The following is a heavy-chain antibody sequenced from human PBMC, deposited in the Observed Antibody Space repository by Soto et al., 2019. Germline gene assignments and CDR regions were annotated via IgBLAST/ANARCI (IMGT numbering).Heavy chain of an antibody. V-gene: IGHV4-39*01. D-gene: IGHD6-19*01. Sequence: SETLSLTCTVSGGSISSSSYYWGWIRQPPGKGLEWIGSIYYSGSTYYNPSLKSRVTISVDTSKNQFSLKLSSVTAADTAVYYCARPSSGSHYFDYWGQGTLVTVSS. CDR3: ARPSSGSHYFDY. J-gene: IGHJ4*02. CDR2: IYYSGST. CDR1: GGSISSSSYY.